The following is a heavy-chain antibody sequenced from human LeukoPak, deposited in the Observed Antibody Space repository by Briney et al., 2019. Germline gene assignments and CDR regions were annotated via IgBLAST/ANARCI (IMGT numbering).Heavy chain of an antibody. J-gene: IGHJ6*03. CDR3: AIERSSWNYYYYYYMDV. V-gene: IGHV1-8*02. D-gene: IGHD6-13*01. CDR2: MNPNSGNT. Sequence: ASVKVSCKASGYTFTSYDINWVRQAPGQGLEWMGWMNPNSGNTGYAQKFQGRVTMTRNTSISTAYMELSSLRSEDTAVYYCAIERSSWNYYYYYYMDVWGKGTTVTVSS. CDR1: GYTFTSYD.